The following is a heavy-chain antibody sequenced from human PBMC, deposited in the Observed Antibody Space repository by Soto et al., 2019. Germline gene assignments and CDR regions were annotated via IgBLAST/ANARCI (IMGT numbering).Heavy chain of an antibody. J-gene: IGHJ4*02. CDR2: INPNSGGT. D-gene: IGHD6-19*01. CDR3: ARGVAVAGTWFD. Sequence: ASVKVSCKASGYTFTGYYMHWVRQAPGQGLEWMGWINPNSGGTNYAQKFQGRVTMTRDTSISTAYMEVSRLRSDDTAVYYCARGVAVAGTWFDWGQGTLVTVSS. CDR1: GYTFTGYY. V-gene: IGHV1-2*02.